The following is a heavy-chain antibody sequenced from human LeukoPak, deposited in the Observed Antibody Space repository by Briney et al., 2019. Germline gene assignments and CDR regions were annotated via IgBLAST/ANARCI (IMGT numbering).Heavy chain of an antibody. CDR2: ISYDGSDK. D-gene: IGHD2-2*01. V-gene: IGHV3-30*18. J-gene: IGHJ6*02. Sequence: GGSLRLSCAASGFTFRNYGMNWVRQAPGKGLEGVAVISYDGSDKYYPDSVKGRFTISRDNSKNTLYLQMNNLRAEDTAVYYCAKGIVVVPTANFYYFYGMDVWGQGTTVTVTS. CDR3: AKGIVVVPTANFYYFYGMDV. CDR1: GFTFRNYG.